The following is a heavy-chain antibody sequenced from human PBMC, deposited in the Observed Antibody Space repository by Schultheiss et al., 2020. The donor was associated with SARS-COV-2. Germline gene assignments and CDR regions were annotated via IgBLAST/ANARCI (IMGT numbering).Heavy chain of an antibody. CDR2: ISSSGSTI. CDR1: GFTFSSYS. J-gene: IGHJ4*02. CDR3: ATEVVVAALEDY. Sequence: GESLKISCAASGFTFSSYSMNWVRQAPGKGLEWVSSISSSGSTIYYADSVKGRFTISRDNAKNSLYLQMNSLRAEDTAVYYCATEVVVAALEDYWGQGTLVTVSS. D-gene: IGHD2-15*01. V-gene: IGHV3-21*04.